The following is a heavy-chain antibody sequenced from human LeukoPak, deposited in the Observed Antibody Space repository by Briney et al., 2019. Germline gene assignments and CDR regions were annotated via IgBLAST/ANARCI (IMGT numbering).Heavy chain of an antibody. CDR3: ARGPPHKSPGAFDI. Sequence: GGSLRLSCAASGFTVSSNYMSWVRQAPGKGLEWVSVIYSGGSTYYADSVKGRFTISRDNSKSTLYLQMNSLRAEDTAVYYCARGPPHKSPGAFDIWGQGTMVTVSS. J-gene: IGHJ3*02. V-gene: IGHV3-53*01. CDR2: IYSGGST. D-gene: IGHD1-14*01. CDR1: GFTVSSNY.